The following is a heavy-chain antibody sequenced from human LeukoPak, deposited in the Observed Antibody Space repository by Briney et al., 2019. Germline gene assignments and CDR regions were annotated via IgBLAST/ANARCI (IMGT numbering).Heavy chain of an antibody. CDR1: GGSIGAYY. CDR2: IFYTGTT. CDR3: ARHASAVAAPGY. Sequence: PSETLSLTCTVSGGSIGAYYWSWIRQPPGKGMEWIGYIFYTGTTNYNPSLKSRVTMSADTSKNQISLKLSSVTAADTAVYYCARHASAVAAPGYWGQGTLVTVSS. D-gene: IGHD6-19*01. V-gene: IGHV4-59*08. J-gene: IGHJ4*02.